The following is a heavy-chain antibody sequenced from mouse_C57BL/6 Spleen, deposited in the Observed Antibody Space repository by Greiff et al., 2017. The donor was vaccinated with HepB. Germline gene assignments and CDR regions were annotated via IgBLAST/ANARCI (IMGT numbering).Heavy chain of an antibody. Sequence: VQLQESGAELVRPGASVTLSCKASGYTFTDYEMHWVKQTTVHGLEWIGAIDPETGGTAYNQKFKGKAILTADKSSSTDYMELRSLTSEDSAVYYCTRDYDGRDYWGQGTTLTVSS. CDR2: IDPETGGT. D-gene: IGHD1-1*01. CDR3: TRDYDGRDY. V-gene: IGHV1-15*01. J-gene: IGHJ2*01. CDR1: GYTFTDYE.